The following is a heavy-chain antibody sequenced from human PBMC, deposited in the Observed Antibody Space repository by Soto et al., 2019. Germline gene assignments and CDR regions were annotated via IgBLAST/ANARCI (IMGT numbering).Heavy chain of an antibody. J-gene: IGHJ4*02. Sequence: VSAKACCKESGYGFTCNSRRWVRQAPGQRLEWMGWINAGNGNTKYSQKFQDRVTITRDTSASTAYMELSSLRSEDTAVYYCARSIVVVTALDYWGQGTLVTVTS. CDR3: ARSIVVVTALDY. CDR1: GYGFTCNS. V-gene: IGHV1-3*01. D-gene: IGHD2-21*02. CDR2: INAGNGNT.